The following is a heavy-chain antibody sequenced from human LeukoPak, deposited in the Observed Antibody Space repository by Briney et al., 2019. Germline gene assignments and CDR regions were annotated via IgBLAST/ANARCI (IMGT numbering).Heavy chain of an antibody. D-gene: IGHD6-19*01. CDR3: ARDRGSGWYYKFDY. J-gene: IGHJ4*02. CDR1: GYTFTSYD. Sequence: ASVKVSCKASGYTFTSYDINWVRQATGRGLEWMGWMNPNSGNTGYAQKFQGRVTMTRNTSISTAYMELSSLRAEDTAVYYCARDRGSGWYYKFDYWGQGALVTVSS. V-gene: IGHV1-8*01. CDR2: MNPNSGNT.